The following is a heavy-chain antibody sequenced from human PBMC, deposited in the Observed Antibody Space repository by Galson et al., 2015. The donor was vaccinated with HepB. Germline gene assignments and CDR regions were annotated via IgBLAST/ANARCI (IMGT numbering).Heavy chain of an antibody. Sequence: SVKVSCKASGYTFTSYGISWVRQAPGQGLEWMGWISAYNGNTNYAQKLQGRVTMTTDTSTSTAYMELRSLRSDDTAVYYCARDLDDYVWGSYRYTSNQDAFEIWGQGTMVTVSS. J-gene: IGHJ3*02. CDR3: ARDLDDYVWGSYRYTSNQDAFEI. D-gene: IGHD3-16*02. CDR2: ISAYNGNT. CDR1: GYTFTSYG. V-gene: IGHV1-18*04.